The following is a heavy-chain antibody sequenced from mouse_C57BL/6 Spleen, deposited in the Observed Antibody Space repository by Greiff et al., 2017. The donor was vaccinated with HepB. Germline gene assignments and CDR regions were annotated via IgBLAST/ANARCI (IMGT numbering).Heavy chain of an antibody. CDR2: INPNNGGT. J-gene: IGHJ3*01. V-gene: IGHV1-26*01. Sequence: EVKLQQSGPELVKPGASVKISCKASGYTFTDYYMNWVKQSHGKSLEWIGDINPNNGGTSYNQKFKGKATLTVDKSSSTAYMELRSLTSEDSAVYYCARSLYYGSSLAWFAYWGQGTLVTVSA. CDR1: GYTFTDYY. CDR3: ARSLYYGSSLAWFAY. D-gene: IGHD1-1*01.